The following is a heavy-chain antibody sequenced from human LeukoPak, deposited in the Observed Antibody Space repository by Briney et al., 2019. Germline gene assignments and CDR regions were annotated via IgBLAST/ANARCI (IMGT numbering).Heavy chain of an antibody. CDR2: IYSGGST. D-gene: IGHD6-13*01. CDR1: GFTVSSNY. CDR3: ARDQSGQQLDRRYYGMDV. Sequence: GGSLRLSCAVSGFTVSSNYMSWVRQAPGKGLEWVSVIYSGGSTYYADSVKGRFTISRDNSKNTLYLQMNSLRAEDTAVYYCARDQSGQQLDRRYYGMDVWGQGTTVTVSS. V-gene: IGHV3-53*01. J-gene: IGHJ6*02.